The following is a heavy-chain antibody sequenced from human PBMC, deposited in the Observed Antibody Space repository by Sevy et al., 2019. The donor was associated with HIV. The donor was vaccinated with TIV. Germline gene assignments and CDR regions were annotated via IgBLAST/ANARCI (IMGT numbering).Heavy chain of an antibody. D-gene: IGHD3-3*01. V-gene: IGHV4-30-4*01. CDR2: ISHGMSN. Sequence: SETLSLTCSVSGGSISSGDYYWNWLRQAPGKGPEWIGYISHGMSNFYNPSLQSRATVSVDRSKNQFSLTLTSVTAADTAVYYCARESGRTYLLTDSWGPGTLVTVSS. CDR3: ARESGRTYLLTDS. J-gene: IGHJ4*02. CDR1: GGSISSGDYY.